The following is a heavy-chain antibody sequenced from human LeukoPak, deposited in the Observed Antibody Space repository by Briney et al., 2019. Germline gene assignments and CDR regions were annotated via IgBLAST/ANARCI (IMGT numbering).Heavy chain of an antibody. CDR2: ISAYNGNT. J-gene: IGHJ5*02. D-gene: IGHD3-3*01. CDR3: AREGITIFGVTYYNWFDP. CDR1: GYTFTSYG. V-gene: IGHV1-18*01. Sequence: GAPVKVSCKASGYTFTSYGISWVRQAPGQGLEWMGWISAYNGNTNYAQKLQGRVTMTTDTSTSTAYMELRSLRSDDTAVYYCAREGITIFGVTYYNWFDPWGQGTLVTVSS.